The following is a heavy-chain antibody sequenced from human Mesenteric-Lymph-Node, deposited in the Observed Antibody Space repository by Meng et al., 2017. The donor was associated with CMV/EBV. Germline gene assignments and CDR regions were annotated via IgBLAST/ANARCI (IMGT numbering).Heavy chain of an antibody. CDR3: ARDRSQYTSTSSFSDF. V-gene: IGHV3-53*05. Sequence: GGSLRLSCEASGFAVSSDYMTWVRQAPGKGLEWVSVIYSADNTFYSSSVKGRFTISRDNSKNTLYVQMNSLRAEDTAVYYCARDRSQYTSTSSFSDFWGQGTLVTVSS. CDR2: IYSADNT. D-gene: IGHD6-6*01. J-gene: IGHJ4*02. CDR1: GFAVSSDY.